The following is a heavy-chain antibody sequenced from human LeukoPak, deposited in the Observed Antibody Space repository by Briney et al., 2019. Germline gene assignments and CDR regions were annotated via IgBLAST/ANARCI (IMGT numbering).Heavy chain of an antibody. D-gene: IGHD3-10*01. CDR2: INPSGGST. Sequence: ASVKVSCRASGYTFTSYYMHWVRQAPGQGLEWMGIINPSGGSTSYAQKFQGRVTMTRDTSTSTVYMELSSLRSEDTAVYYCARDRAEYYGLDPWGQGTLVAVSS. CDR3: ARDRAEYYGLDP. V-gene: IGHV1-46*01. J-gene: IGHJ5*02. CDR1: GYTFTSYY.